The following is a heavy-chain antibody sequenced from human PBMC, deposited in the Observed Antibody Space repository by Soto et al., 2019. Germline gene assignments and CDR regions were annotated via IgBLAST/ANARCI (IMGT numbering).Heavy chain of an antibody. J-gene: IGHJ6*03. V-gene: IGHV4-59*01. Sequence: SETLSLTCTVSGGSISSYYWSWIRQPPGKGLEWIGYIYYSGSTNYNPSLKSRVTISVDTSKNQFSLKLSSVTAAETAVYYCARSPIAARSYYYYYYMDVWGKGTTVTVSS. CDR2: IYYSGST. CDR3: ARSPIAARSYYYYYYMDV. CDR1: GGSISSYY. D-gene: IGHD6-6*01.